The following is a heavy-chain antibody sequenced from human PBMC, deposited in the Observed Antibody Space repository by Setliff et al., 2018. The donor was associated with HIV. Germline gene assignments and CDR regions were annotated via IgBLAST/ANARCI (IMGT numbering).Heavy chain of an antibody. J-gene: IGHJ3*02. CDR3: ARHTIDISLLVVQDPGPFDI. D-gene: IGHD3-10*01. CDR2: IYPQDSDT. CDR1: GYGFSNHW. V-gene: IGHV5-51*01. Sequence: PGESLKISCTGSGYGFSNHWIGWVRQMPGRGLEWMGIIYPQDSDTRYSPSFEGHVTISADRSRNTAYLQWTAPKASDTAMYYCARHTIDISLLVVQDPGPFDIWGRGTMVTVSS.